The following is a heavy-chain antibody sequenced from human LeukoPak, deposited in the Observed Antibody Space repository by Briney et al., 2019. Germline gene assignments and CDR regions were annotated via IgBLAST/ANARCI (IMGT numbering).Heavy chain of an antibody. D-gene: IGHD3-22*01. Sequence: GASVKVSCKASGGTFSSYAISWVRQAPGQGLEWMGGIIPIFGTANYAQKFQGRVTITADESTSTAYMELSSLRSEDTAVYYCAREHPDSPLFQHWGQGTLVTVSS. CDR2: IIPIFGTA. CDR3: AREHPDSPLFQH. V-gene: IGHV1-69*13. J-gene: IGHJ1*01. CDR1: GGTFSSYA.